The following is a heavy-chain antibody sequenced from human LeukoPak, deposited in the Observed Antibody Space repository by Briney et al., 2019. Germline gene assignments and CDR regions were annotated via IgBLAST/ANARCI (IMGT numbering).Heavy chain of an antibody. CDR2: MNPNNDNT. CDR3: ARLVTAGTGHGFDP. Sequence: ASVKVSCKASGYTFTSDDINWVRQATGQGLEWMGWMNPNNDNTGYAQKFQGRVTMTRNTSRGTAYMELSSLRSEDTAVYYCARLVTAGTGHGFDPWGQGTLVTVSS. V-gene: IGHV1-8*01. J-gene: IGHJ5*02. D-gene: IGHD6-13*01. CDR1: GYTFTSDD.